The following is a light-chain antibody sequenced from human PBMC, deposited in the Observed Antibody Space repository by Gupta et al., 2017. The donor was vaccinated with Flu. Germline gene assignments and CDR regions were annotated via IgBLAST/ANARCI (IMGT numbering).Light chain of an antibody. CDR1: QRVRSSY. CDR3: QQEGSSPWT. CDR2: DAS. J-gene: IGKJ1*01. Sequence: GTLVLSQGESASRTCRARQRVRSSYLAWDQQKPGQAPRLLIYDASNRANVIPDRFSGSGCGTEFTLTISRREPEDSAVYYCQQEGSSPWTFGQGTKVEI. V-gene: IGKV3-20*01.